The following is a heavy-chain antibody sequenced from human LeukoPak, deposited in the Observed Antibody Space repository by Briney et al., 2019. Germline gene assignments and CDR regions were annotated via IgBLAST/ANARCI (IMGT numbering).Heavy chain of an antibody. CDR2: ISGSGGST. Sequence: PGGSLRLSCAASGFTFSTYSMYWVRQAPGEGLEWVSAISGSGGSTYYADSVKGRFTISRDNSKNTLYLQMNSLRAEDTAVYYCAKGRAGSYVALDYWGQGTLVTVSS. CDR3: AKGRAGSYVALDY. CDR1: GFTFSTYS. V-gene: IGHV3-23*01. J-gene: IGHJ4*02. D-gene: IGHD1-26*01.